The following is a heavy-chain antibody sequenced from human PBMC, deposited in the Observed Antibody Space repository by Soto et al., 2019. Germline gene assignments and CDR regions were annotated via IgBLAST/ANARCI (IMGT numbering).Heavy chain of an antibody. CDR3: ARGGFVAGLYNAMDA. Sequence: QVQLAQSGAEMTKPGSSVKVSCRASGGSFSDFAFSWVRQAPGQGLEWMGGIIPMFGSPKYAQKFQGRVTITADNPTSTIYMEMISLTSADTAVYYCARGGFVAGLYNAMDAWGQGTAVAVSS. J-gene: IGHJ6*02. CDR1: GGSFSDFA. D-gene: IGHD2-21*01. V-gene: IGHV1-69*06. CDR2: IIPMFGSP.